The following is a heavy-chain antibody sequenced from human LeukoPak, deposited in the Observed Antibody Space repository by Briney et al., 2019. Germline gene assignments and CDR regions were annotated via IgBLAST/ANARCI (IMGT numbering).Heavy chain of an antibody. J-gene: IGHJ6*03. D-gene: IGHD4-17*01. CDR2: FDPEDGET. CDR1: GYTLTELS. CDR3: ARGRFTTTVIQDTTDYYYYYMDV. V-gene: IGHV1-24*01. Sequence: GASVKVSCKVSGYTLTELSMHWVRQAPGKGLEWMGGFDPEDGETIYAQKFQGRVTMTEDTSTDTAYMELSSLRSEDTAVYYCARGRFTTTVIQDTTDYYYYYMDVWGKGTTVTVSS.